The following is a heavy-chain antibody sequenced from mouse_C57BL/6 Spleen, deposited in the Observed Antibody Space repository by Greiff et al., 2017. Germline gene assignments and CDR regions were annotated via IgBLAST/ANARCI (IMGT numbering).Heavy chain of an antibody. D-gene: IGHD1-1*01. Sequence: EVHLVESGGDLVKPGGSLKLSCAASGFTFSSYGMSWVRQTPDKRLEWVATISSGGSYTYYPDSVKGRFTISRDNAKNTLYLQMSSLKSEDTAMYYCARHGDYGSYYFDYWGQGTTLTVSS. J-gene: IGHJ2*01. CDR3: ARHGDYGSYYFDY. CDR2: ISSGGSYT. V-gene: IGHV5-6*01. CDR1: GFTFSSYG.